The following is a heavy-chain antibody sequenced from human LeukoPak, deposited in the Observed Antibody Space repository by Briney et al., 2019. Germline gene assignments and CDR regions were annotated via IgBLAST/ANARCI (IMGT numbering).Heavy chain of an antibody. D-gene: IGHD5-18*01. J-gene: IGHJ4*02. V-gene: IGHV4-59*01. CDR2: IYYSGST. Sequence: SETLSLTCTVSGGSISSYYWSWLRQPPGKGLEWIGYIYYSGSTNYNPSLKSRVAISVDTSKNQFALKLSSVTAADTAVYYCARGGYSYGLVYWGQGTLVTVSS. CDR3: ARGGYSYGLVY. CDR1: GGSISSYY.